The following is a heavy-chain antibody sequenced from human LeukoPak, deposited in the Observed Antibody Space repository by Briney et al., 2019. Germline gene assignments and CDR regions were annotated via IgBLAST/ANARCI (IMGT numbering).Heavy chain of an antibody. J-gene: IGHJ5*02. V-gene: IGHV4-59*01. CDR1: GGSISSYY. D-gene: IGHD3-16*01. CDR3: ARFTPQGYGWGGYNRFDP. CDR2: MYYSGRT. Sequence: SETLSLTCTVSGGSISSYYWNWIRQPPGKGLEWIGYMYYSGRTNYNPSLKSRVTISVDTSKNQFSLNLTSVTAADTAVYYCARFTPQGYGWGGYNRFDPWGQGTLVTVSS.